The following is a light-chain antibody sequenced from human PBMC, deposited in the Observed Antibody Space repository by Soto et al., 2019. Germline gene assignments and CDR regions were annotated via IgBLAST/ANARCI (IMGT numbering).Light chain of an antibody. CDR1: QNINIW. CDR3: QQYNGDSRG. Sequence: DIQMTQSPSTLSASVGDRVTITCRASQNINIWLAWYQQKPGKAPKLLIYNAAYLESGVPSRFSGSVSGTEFTLTIISLQPDDFAIYYCQQYNGDSRGFGQGTKV. J-gene: IGKJ1*01. CDR2: NAA. V-gene: IGKV1-5*01.